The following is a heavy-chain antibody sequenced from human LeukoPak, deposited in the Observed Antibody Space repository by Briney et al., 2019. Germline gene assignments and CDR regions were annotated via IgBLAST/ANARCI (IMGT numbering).Heavy chain of an antibody. CDR2: INWNGGST. V-gene: IGHV3-20*04. Sequence: GGSLRLSCAASGFTFDDYGMSWVRQAPGKGLEWVSGINWNGGSTGYAYSVKGRFTISRDNSKNTLYLQMNSLRVEDTAVYYCAKDLGPVALNGGDYWGQGTLVTVSS. CDR3: AKDLGPVALNGGDY. D-gene: IGHD6-19*01. J-gene: IGHJ4*02. CDR1: GFTFDDYG.